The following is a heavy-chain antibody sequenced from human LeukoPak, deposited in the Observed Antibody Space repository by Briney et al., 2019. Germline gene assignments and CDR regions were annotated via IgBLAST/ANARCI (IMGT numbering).Heavy chain of an antibody. D-gene: IGHD1-26*01. Sequence: GGSLRLSCAASGFTFDDYAMHWVRQAPGKGLEWVSGISWNSGSICYADSVKGRFTISRDNAKNSLYLQMNSLRAEDTALYYCAKDRYLVGKRPSHFDYWGQGTLVTVSS. CDR3: AKDRYLVGKRPSHFDY. CDR1: GFTFDDYA. V-gene: IGHV3-9*01. J-gene: IGHJ4*02. CDR2: ISWNSGSI.